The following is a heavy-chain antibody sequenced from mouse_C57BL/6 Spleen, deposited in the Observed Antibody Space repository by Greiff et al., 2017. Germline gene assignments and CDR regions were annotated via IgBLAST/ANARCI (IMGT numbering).Heavy chain of an antibody. Sequence: EVKVEESGPGLVKPSQSLSLTCSVTGYSITSGYYWNWIRQFPGNKLEWMGYISYDGSNNYNPSLKNRISITRNTSKNQFFLKLNSVTTEDTATYYCARAWDGSSDYWGQGTTLTVSS. V-gene: IGHV3-6*01. D-gene: IGHD1-1*01. CDR3: ARAWDGSSDY. CDR2: ISYDGSN. CDR1: GYSITSGYY. J-gene: IGHJ2*01.